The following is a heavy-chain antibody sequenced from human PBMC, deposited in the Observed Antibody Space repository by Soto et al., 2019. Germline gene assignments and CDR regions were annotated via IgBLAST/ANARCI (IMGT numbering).Heavy chain of an antibody. Sequence: VQVEESGGSLVLPGRSLRLSCTVSAVSEFSFSDQYMDRVRQAPGKGLEWVGRSRNRVNNLSTAYAASVQGRFTISRDESKNTVYLQMNSLKTDDTAVYYCCRVDPSAKSPDYWGQGTLVTVSS. J-gene: IGHJ4*02. CDR3: CRVDPSAKSPDY. CDR1: AVSEFSFSDQY. V-gene: IGHV3-72*01. CDR2: SRNRVNNLST. D-gene: IGHD2-15*01.